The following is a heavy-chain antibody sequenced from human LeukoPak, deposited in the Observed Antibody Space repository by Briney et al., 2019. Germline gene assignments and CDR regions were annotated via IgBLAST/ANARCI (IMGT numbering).Heavy chain of an antibody. Sequence: PSETLSLTCAVYGGSFSGYYWSWIRQPPGKGLEWIGEINHSGSTNYNPSLKSRVTISVDTSKNQLSLKLSSVTAADTAVYYCARGPIRARPIFGVVRNWFDPWGQGTLVTVSS. D-gene: IGHD3-3*01. CDR2: INHSGST. J-gene: IGHJ5*02. V-gene: IGHV4-34*01. CDR1: GGSFSGYY. CDR3: ARGPIRARPIFGVVRNWFDP.